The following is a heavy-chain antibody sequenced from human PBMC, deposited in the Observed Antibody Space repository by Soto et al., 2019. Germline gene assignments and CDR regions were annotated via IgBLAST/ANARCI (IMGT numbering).Heavy chain of an antibody. CDR3: ARAGNGKLGMEGDFGFDP. CDR2: ISAYNGNT. V-gene: IGHV1-18*01. CDR1: GYTFTSYG. D-gene: IGHD7-27*01. J-gene: IGHJ5*02. Sequence: ASVKVSCKASGYTFTSYGISWVRQAPGQGLEWMGWISAYNGNTNYAQKLQGRVTMTTDTSTSTAYMELRSLRSDDTAVYYCARAGNGKLGMEGDFGFDPWGQGTLVTVSS.